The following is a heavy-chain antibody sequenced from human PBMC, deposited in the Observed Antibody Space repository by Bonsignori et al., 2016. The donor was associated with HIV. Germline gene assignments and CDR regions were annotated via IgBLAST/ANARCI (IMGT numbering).Heavy chain of an antibody. CDR1: GFIFSAFG. CDR3: ARDDLFAGNAF. V-gene: IGHV3-33*01. Sequence: QEQLVESGGGVVQPGRSLTLSCEASGFIFSAFGMHWVRQGPGKGLEWVGVIVSDGAHKIYADSVKGRVTISRDNSKNTLYLQLDSLRVEDTAVYFCARDDLFAGNAF. D-gene: IGHD3-16*01. J-gene: IGHJ3*01. CDR2: IVSDGAHK.